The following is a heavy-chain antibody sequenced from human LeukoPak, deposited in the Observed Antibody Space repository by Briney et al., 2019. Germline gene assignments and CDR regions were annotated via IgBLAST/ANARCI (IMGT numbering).Heavy chain of an antibody. V-gene: IGHV3-7*01. J-gene: IGHJ4*02. CDR2: IKQDGSEI. Sequence: GGSLRLSCAASGFTFSGYWMSWVRQTPEKGLEWVANIKQDGSEIYYVDPVKGRFTISRDNAENSLYLQMNSLRADDTAVYYCARDKIVGPTTLDYWGQGTLVTVSS. CDR1: GFTFSGYW. CDR3: ARDKIVGPTTLDY. D-gene: IGHD1-26*01.